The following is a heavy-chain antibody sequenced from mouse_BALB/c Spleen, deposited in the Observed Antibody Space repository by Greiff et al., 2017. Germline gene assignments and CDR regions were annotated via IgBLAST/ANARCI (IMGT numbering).Heavy chain of an antibody. D-gene: IGHD1-1*01. V-gene: IGHV5-9-3*01. Sequence: EVKLVESGGGLVKPGGSLKLSCAASGFTFSSYAMSWVRQTPEKRLEWVATISSGGSYTYYPDSVKGRFTISRDNAKNTLYLQMSSLRSEDTAMYYCASHYYGRTLFYWGQGTLVTVSA. CDR2: ISSGGSYT. CDR3: ASHYYGRTLFY. CDR1: GFTFSSYA. J-gene: IGHJ3*01.